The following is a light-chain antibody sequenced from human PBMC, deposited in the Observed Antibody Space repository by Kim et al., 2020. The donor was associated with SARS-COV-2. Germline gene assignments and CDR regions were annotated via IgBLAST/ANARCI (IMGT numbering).Light chain of an antibody. Sequence: PGKTASITCAGHNLGSNSVHWYERKPGQAHVLVIYYDSDRPSGIPERFSGSNSGNTAALTISRVEAGDEADYYCQVCDSSSDHVVFGGGTQLTVL. CDR2: YDS. CDR3: QVCDSSSDHVV. V-gene: IGLV3-21*04. J-gene: IGLJ2*01. CDR1: NLGSNS.